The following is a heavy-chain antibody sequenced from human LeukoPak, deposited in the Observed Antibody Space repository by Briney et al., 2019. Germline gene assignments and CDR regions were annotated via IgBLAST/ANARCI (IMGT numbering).Heavy chain of an antibody. J-gene: IGHJ4*02. V-gene: IGHV3-30*18. CDR1: GFTFSSYG. Sequence: GGSLRLSCAASGFTFSSYGMHWVRQAPGKGLEWVAVISYDGSNKYYADSVKGRFTISRDNSKNTLYLQMNSLRAEDTAVYYCAKESGSEQQLVESGLPDYWGQGTLVTVSS. CDR2: ISYDGSNK. CDR3: AKESGSEQQLVESGLPDY. D-gene: IGHD6-13*01.